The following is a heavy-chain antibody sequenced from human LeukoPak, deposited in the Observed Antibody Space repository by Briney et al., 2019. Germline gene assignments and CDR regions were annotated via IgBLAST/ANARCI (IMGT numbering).Heavy chain of an antibody. D-gene: IGHD3-10*01. CDR1: GFSFSTYN. J-gene: IGHJ4*02. CDR2: ISGSGGST. Sequence: PGGSLRLSCAASGFSFSTYNMNWVRQAPGKGLEWVSVISGSGGSTYYADSVKGRFTISRDNSKNTLYLQMNSLRAEDTAVYYCAKDYAGVRGVTGDWGQGTLVTVSS. CDR3: AKDYAGVRGVTGD. V-gene: IGHV3-23*01.